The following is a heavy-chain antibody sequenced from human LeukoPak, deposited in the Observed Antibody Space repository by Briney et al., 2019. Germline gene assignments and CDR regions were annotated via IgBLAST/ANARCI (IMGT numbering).Heavy chain of an antibody. CDR3: AKLGDILTGYPYYFDC. V-gene: IGHV1-46*01. CDR2: ISPSGGST. J-gene: IGHJ4*02. CDR1: GYTFTSNY. D-gene: IGHD3-9*01. Sequence: ASVKVSCKAFGYTFTSNYMHWVRQAPGQGPEWMGVISPSGGSTTYAQKFQGRVTLTRDMSTSTDYLELSSLRSEDTAVYYCAKLGDILTGYPYYFDCWGQGTLVTVSS.